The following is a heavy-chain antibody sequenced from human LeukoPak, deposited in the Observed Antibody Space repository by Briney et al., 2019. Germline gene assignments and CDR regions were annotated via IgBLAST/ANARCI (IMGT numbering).Heavy chain of an antibody. V-gene: IGHV4-59*01. D-gene: IGHD2-8*01. CDR2: IYYSGST. J-gene: IGHJ4*02. Sequence: SETLSLTCTVSGGSISSYYWSWIRQPPGKGLEWIGYIYYSGSTNYNPSLKSRVTISVDTSKNQFSLKLSSVTAADTAVYYCARQGCTNGVCYVADYWGQGTLVTVSS. CDR1: GGSISSYY. CDR3: ARQGCTNGVCYVADY.